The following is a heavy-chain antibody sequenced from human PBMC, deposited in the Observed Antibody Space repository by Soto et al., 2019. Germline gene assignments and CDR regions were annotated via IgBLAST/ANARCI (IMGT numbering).Heavy chain of an antibody. CDR3: ARAYSSSSVGGYYYGMDV. V-gene: IGHV1-8*01. CDR1: GYTFTSYD. J-gene: IGHJ6*02. CDR2: MNPNSGNT. Sequence: ASVKVSCKASGYTFTSYDINWVRQATGQGLEWMGWMNPNSGNTGYAQKFQGRVTMTRNTSISTAYMELSSLRSEDTAVHYCARAYSSSSVGGYYYGMDVWGQGTTVTVSS. D-gene: IGHD6-6*01.